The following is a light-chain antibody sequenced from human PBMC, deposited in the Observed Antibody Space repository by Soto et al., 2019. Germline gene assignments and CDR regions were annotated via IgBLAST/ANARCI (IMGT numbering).Light chain of an antibody. CDR2: DAS. V-gene: IGKV1-5*01. CDR3: QQYNTYPLT. J-gene: IGKJ4*01. Sequence: DIQMTQSPSTLSASVGDRVTITCRASQSISNWLAWYQQRPGKAPKLLIYDASNLESWVPSRFSGSGSGTEFTLTVSSLQPDDFATYYCQQYNTYPLTFGGGTKVEIK. CDR1: QSISNW.